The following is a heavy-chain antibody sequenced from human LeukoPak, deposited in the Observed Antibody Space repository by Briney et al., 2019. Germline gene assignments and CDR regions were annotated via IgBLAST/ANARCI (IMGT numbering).Heavy chain of an antibody. V-gene: IGHV1-46*01. CDR3: ARDSSGWYIGFDP. CDR1: GYTFTSYY. CDR2: INPSGGST. Sequence: ASVKVSCKASGYTFTSYYMHWVRQAPGQGLEWMGIINPSGGSTSYAQKFQGRVTMTRDTSTSTVYMELSSLRPEDTAVYYCARDSSGWYIGFDPWGQGTLVTVSS. J-gene: IGHJ5*02. D-gene: IGHD6-19*01.